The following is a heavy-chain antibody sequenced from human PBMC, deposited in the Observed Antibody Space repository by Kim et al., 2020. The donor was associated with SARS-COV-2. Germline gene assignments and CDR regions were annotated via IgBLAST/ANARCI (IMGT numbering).Heavy chain of an antibody. CDR3: VLNIVGTIDY. Sequence: TTYADSVKGRFTISRDNAKNTLFLQMNSLRAEDTAVYYCVLNIVGTIDYWGQGALVTVSS. D-gene: IGHD1-26*01. V-gene: IGHV3-74*01. J-gene: IGHJ4*02. CDR2: T.